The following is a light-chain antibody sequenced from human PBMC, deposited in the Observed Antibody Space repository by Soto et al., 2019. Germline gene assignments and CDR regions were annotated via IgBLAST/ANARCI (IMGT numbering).Light chain of an antibody. J-gene: IGKJ1*01. CDR1: QTISSW. CDR2: AAS. CDR3: QQSHSIPWT. V-gene: IGKV1-5*01. Sequence: DIQMTQSPSTLSGSVGDRVTITCRASQTISSWLAWYQQKSGKAPKLLISAASSLESGVPPRFSGSGSGTDFTLTITSLQPEDFATYYCQQSHSIPWTFGQGTKVDNK.